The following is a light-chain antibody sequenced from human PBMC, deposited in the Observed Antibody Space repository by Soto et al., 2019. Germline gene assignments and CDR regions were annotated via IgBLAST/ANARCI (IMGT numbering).Light chain of an antibody. J-gene: IGLJ3*02. CDR1: SSDVGGYNY. CDR2: EVS. CDR3: SSYTSSSTWV. Sequence: QSALTQPASVSGSPGQSITISCTGTSSDVGGYNYVSWYQQHPGKAPKLMIYEVSNRPSGISNRFFGYKSGNTASLTISGLQAEDEADYYCSSYTSSSTWVFGGGTQLTVL. V-gene: IGLV2-14*01.